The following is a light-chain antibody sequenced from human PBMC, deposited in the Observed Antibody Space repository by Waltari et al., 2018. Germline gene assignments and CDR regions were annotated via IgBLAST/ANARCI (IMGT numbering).Light chain of an antibody. CDR2: AAT. CDR3: LQLSDDPRT. J-gene: IGKJ1*01. Sequence: AIQLTQSPSSLSADVVDRLTITCRASQGIGSVFAWYQQKPGKAPKLLIYAATTLQSGVPSRFSGSGYGTDFTLTISSLQPEDFATYYCLQLSDDPRTFGQGTKVEIK. CDR1: QGIGSV. V-gene: IGKV1D-13*01.